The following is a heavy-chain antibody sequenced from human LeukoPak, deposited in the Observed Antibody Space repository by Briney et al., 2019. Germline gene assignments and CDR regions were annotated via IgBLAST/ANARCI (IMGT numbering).Heavy chain of an antibody. CDR3: AXDRXHXXXXXP. J-gene: IGHJ5*02. CDR1: GGSISSYY. Sequence: SETLSLTCTVSGGSISSYYWSWIRQPAGKGLEWIGRIYTSGSTNYNPSLKSRVTMSVDTSKNQFSLKLSSVTAADTAVYYCAXDRXHXXXXXPWGXXXLXTVSS. CDR2: IYTSGST. V-gene: IGHV4-4*07.